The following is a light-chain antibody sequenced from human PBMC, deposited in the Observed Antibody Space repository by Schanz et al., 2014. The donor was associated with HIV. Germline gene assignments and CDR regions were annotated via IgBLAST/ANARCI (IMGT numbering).Light chain of an antibody. CDR1: QSVNSN. Sequence: EIVMTQSPATLSVSPGEKATLSCRASQSVNSNLAWYQQKPGQAPRLLIYGASSRATGIPARFSGRKSGTEFTLTISSLQSEDFAVYYCQQYNKWPFTFGPGTKVDIK. J-gene: IGKJ3*01. CDR2: GAS. CDR3: QQYNKWPFT. V-gene: IGKV3-15*01.